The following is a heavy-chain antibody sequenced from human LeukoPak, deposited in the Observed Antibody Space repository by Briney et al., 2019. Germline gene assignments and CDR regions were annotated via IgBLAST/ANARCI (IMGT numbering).Heavy chain of an antibody. CDR3: AREWVSRFDP. CDR1: GFTFSDYY. CDR2: ISSSGSTI. J-gene: IGHJ5*02. Sequence: GGSLRLSCAVYGFTFSDYYMSWIRQAPGKGLEWVSYISSSGSTIYYADSMKGRFTISRDNAKHSLYLQMNSLRAEGTAVYYCAREWVSRFDPWGQGTLVTVSS. V-gene: IGHV3-11*04. D-gene: IGHD3-3*02.